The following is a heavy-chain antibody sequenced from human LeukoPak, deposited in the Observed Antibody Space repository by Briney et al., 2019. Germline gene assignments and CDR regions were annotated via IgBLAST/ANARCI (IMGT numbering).Heavy chain of an antibody. CDR3: ANLDFWSGYHLYY. V-gene: IGHV3-7*01. Sequence: PGGSLRLSCAASGFTFSSYWMSWVRQAPGKGLEWVANIKQDGSEKYYVDSVKGRFTISRDNAKNSLYLQMNSLRAEDTAVYYCANLDFWSGYHLYYRGQGTLVTVSS. CDR2: IKQDGSEK. D-gene: IGHD3-3*01. CDR1: GFTFSSYW. J-gene: IGHJ4*02.